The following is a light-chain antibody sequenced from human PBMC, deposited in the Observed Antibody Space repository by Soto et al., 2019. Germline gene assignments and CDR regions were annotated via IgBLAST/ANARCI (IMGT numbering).Light chain of an antibody. V-gene: IGKV3D-20*01. J-gene: IGKJ1*01. CDR3: QQYGSSPQT. CDR2: DAF. Sequence: EIVLTQSPATLSLSPGERATLSCGASQSVSGAYLAWYQQKPGLAPRLLIYDAFGRATGIPDRFSGSGSGKYFTLTTSRLEPEDFAVYYCQQYGSSPQTFGQGTKVEIK. CDR1: QSVSGAY.